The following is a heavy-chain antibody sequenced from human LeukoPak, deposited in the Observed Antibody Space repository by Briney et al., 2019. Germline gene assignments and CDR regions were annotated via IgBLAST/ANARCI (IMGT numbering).Heavy chain of an antibody. CDR3: ARGGSGEGY. V-gene: IGHV4-31*03. Sequence: KSSETLSLTCTVSGGSISSGAHYWSWIRQPPGKGLEWIGYINYSGSTSYNPSLKSRVTISVDTSKNQFSLKLSSVTAADTAVYYCARGGSGEGYWGQGTLVTVSS. D-gene: IGHD3-10*01. CDR1: GGSISSGAHY. CDR2: INYSGST. J-gene: IGHJ4*02.